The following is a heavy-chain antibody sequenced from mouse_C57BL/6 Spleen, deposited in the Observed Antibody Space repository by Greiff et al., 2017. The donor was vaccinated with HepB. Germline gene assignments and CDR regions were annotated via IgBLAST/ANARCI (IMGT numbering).Heavy chain of an antibody. CDR3: ARDQDSSGYVSFAY. Sequence: EVKLMESGGGLVKPGGSLKLSCAASGFTFSSYAMSWVRQTPEKRLEWVATISDGGSYTYYPDNVKGRFTISRDNAKNNLYLQMSHLKSEDTAMYYCARDQDSSGYVSFAYWGQGTLVTVSA. D-gene: IGHD3-2*02. V-gene: IGHV5-4*01. CDR2: ISDGGSYT. J-gene: IGHJ3*01. CDR1: GFTFSSYA.